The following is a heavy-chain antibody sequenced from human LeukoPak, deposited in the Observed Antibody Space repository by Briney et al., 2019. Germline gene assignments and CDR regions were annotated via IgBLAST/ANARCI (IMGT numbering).Heavy chain of an antibody. V-gene: IGHV4-34*01. CDR2: INHSGST. CDR1: GGSISSYY. CDR3: ARYFNWFDP. J-gene: IGHJ5*02. D-gene: IGHD2/OR15-2a*01. Sequence: SETLSLTYTVSGGSISSYYWSWIRQPPGKGLEWIGEINHSGSTNYNPSLKSRVTISVDTSKNQFSLKLSSVTAADTAVYYCARYFNWFDPWGQGTLVTVSS.